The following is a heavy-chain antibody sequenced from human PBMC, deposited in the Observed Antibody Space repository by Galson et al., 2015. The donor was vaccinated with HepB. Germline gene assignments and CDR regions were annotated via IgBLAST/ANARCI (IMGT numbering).Heavy chain of an antibody. CDR2: ISFDASNK. V-gene: IGHV3-30*04. CDR1: GFTFSSYA. CDR3: ARGGIVGAATGYSQH. J-gene: IGHJ1*01. Sequence: CAASGFTFSSYAMHWVRQAPGKGLEWVAVISFDASNKYYADSVKGRFTISRDNSKNTLYLQMNSLRAEDTALYYCARGGIVGAATGYSQHWGQGTLVTVSS. D-gene: IGHD1-26*01.